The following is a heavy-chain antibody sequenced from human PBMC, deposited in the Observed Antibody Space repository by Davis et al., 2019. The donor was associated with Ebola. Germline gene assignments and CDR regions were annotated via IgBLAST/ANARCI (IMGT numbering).Heavy chain of an antibody. CDR3: ASTFWDYGMDV. CDR2: ISGSGSTI. J-gene: IGHJ6*02. D-gene: IGHD2/OR15-2a*01. V-gene: IGHV3-11*01. CDR1: GISFSSYA. Sequence: PGGSLRLSCAASGISFSSYAMDWIRQAPGKGLEWVSYISGSGSTIYYADSVKGRFTISRDNAKNSLYLQMNSLRAEDTAVYYCASTFWDYGMDVWGQGTTVTVSS.